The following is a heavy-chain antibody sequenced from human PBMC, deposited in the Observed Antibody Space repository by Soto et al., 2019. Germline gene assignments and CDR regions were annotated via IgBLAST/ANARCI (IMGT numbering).Heavy chain of an antibody. J-gene: IGHJ4*02. CDR3: ARGAYGDYVCDY. V-gene: IGHV1-69*12. CDR1: GGTFSSYA. Sequence: QVQLVQSGAEVREPGSSVEVSCKASGGTFSSYAITWVRQAPGQGLEWMGGIIPIFGTANYAQKFQGRVTITAEESTSTAYMELSSLRVEDTAVYYCARGAYGDYVCDYWRQGTLVTVSS. CDR2: IIPIFGTA. D-gene: IGHD4-17*01.